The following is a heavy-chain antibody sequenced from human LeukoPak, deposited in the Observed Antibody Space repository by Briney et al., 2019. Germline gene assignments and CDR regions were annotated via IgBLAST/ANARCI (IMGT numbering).Heavy chain of an antibody. V-gene: IGHV3-23*01. J-gene: IGHJ4*02. Sequence: GGSLRLSCAASGFTFSSYAMSWVRHAPGKGLEWVSAIGGSGGTTYYADSVKGRFTISRDNSKNTLYLQMNSLRAEDTAVYYCAKRNYGFWNTYYSGYYFDYWGQGTLVTVSS. CDR1: GFTFSSYA. D-gene: IGHD3-3*01. CDR3: AKRNYGFWNTYYSGYYFDY. CDR2: IGGSGGTT.